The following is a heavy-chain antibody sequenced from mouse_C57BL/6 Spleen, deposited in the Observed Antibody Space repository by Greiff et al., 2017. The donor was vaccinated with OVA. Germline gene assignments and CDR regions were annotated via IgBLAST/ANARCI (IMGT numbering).Heavy chain of an antibody. CDR2: INPYNGGT. CDR1: GYTFTDYY. D-gene: IGHD2-14*01. Sequence: EVQLQQSGPVLVKPGASVKMSCKASGYTFTDYYMNWVKQSHGKSLEWIGVINPYNGGTSYNQKFKGKATLTVDKSSSTAYMELNSLTSEDSAVYYCAKGYLVRGFAYWGQGTLVTVSA. V-gene: IGHV1-19*01. CDR3: AKGYLVRGFAY. J-gene: IGHJ3*01.